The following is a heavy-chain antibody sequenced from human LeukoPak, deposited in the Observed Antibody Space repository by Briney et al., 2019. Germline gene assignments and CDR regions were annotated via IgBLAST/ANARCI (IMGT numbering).Heavy chain of an antibody. V-gene: IGHV1-2*06. CDR1: GYTFTGYY. D-gene: IGHD6-19*01. CDR3: ARSIAVAGTVADY. J-gene: IGHJ4*02. Sequence: ASVKVSCKASGYTFTGYYMHWVRQAPGQGLEWMGRINPNSGGTNYAQKFQGRVTMTRDTSISTAYMELSRLRSDDTAVYYCARSIAVAGTVADYWGQGTLVTVSS. CDR2: INPNSGGT.